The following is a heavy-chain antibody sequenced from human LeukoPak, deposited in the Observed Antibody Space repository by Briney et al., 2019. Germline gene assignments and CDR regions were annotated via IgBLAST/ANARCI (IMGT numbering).Heavy chain of an antibody. CDR2: IINSGDT. Sequence: PGGSLRLSCAASGFTFSNFAMSWVRRTPGKGLEWVSGIINSGDTLYGDSVKGRFTISRDNSKNTLYLEMNSLRAEDTAIYYCTKMKGHPLPKYYMDVWGQGTTVTLSS. J-gene: IGHJ6*01. V-gene: IGHV3-23*01. CDR3: TKMKGHPLPKYYMDV. D-gene: IGHD1-26*01. CDR1: GFTFSNFA.